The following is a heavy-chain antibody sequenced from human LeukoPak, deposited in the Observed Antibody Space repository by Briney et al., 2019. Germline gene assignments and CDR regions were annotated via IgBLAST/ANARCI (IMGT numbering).Heavy chain of an antibody. V-gene: IGHV3-21*01. CDR1: GFTFSIYS. D-gene: IGHD2-15*01. CDR3: ARDGGNDAFDI. Sequence: GGSLRLSCVASGFTFSIYSMNWVRLAPGKGLEWVSSISSSSSYIYYADSVRGRFTISRDNAKNSLYLQMNSLRAEDTAVYYCARDGGNDAFDIWGQGTMVTVSS. J-gene: IGHJ3*02. CDR2: ISSSSSYI.